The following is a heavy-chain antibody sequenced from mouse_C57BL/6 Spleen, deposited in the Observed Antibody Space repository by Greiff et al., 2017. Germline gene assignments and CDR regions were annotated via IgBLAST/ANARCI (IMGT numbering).Heavy chain of an antibody. CDR1: GYTFTSYW. CDR3: ARYGNYPSWFAY. D-gene: IGHD2-1*01. CDR2: IHPNSGST. V-gene: IGHV1-64*01. J-gene: IGHJ3*01. Sequence: VQLQQSGAELVKPGASVKLSCKASGYTFTSYWMHWVKQRPGQGLEWIGMIHPNSGSTNYNEKFKSKATLTVDKSSSTAYMQLSSLTSEDSAVYYCARYGNYPSWFAYWGQGTLVTVSA.